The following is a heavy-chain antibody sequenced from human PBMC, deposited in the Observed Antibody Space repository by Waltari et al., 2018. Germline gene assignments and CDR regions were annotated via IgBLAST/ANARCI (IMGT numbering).Heavy chain of an antibody. Sequence: EVQLMESGGGLVQPGGSLRLSCAASGLAFGNYAMSWVRQAPGKGLEWVSALSDSGKHTYYADSLKGRFTISRDNSKNTLYLQMNSLTVEDTAVYYCAKDETGLLFLVFDSWGPGTLVTVSS. CDR3: AKDETGLLFLVFDS. V-gene: IGHV3-23*01. CDR2: LSDSGKHT. CDR1: GLAFGNYA. J-gene: IGHJ4*02. D-gene: IGHD1-26*01.